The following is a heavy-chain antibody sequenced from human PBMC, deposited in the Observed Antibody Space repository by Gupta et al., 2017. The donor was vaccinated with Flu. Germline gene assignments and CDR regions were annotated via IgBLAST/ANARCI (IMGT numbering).Heavy chain of an antibody. CDR2: IRGEDGSS. D-gene: IGHD2-21*02. CDR1: SVA. V-gene: IGHV3-23*01. J-gene: IGHJ3*01. Sequence: SVAMAWVRQAPGKGLEWVSHIRGEDGSSYYADSVKGRFTSSRDNSKNTLYLHLNSLRVEDTAVYYGARDFYSQLLDGDDLWGQGTLVTVSS. CDR3: ARDFYSQLLDGDDL.